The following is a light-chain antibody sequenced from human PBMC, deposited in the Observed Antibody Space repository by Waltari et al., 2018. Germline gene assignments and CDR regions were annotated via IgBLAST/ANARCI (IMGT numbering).Light chain of an antibody. Sequence: DIQMTQSPSSLSASVGDRVTITCQASQDITNYLNWYQQKPGKAPKLLIFDASNLATGVPSRFGGSGSRTDFTFTISDLQPEDFATYYCQQYDNLPITFGQGTRLEIK. V-gene: IGKV1-33*01. CDR3: QQYDNLPIT. CDR1: QDITNY. CDR2: DAS. J-gene: IGKJ5*01.